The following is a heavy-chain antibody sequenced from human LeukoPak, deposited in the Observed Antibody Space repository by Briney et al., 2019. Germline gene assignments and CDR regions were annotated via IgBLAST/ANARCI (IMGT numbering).Heavy chain of an antibody. Sequence: SETLSLTCAVYGGSFSGYYWSWIRQPPGKGREWIGEINHSGSTNYNPSFRSRVTISVDTSENQFSLELSLVTAADTAVYYCARHGGVHFDHWGQGTLVTVFS. CDR2: INHSGST. V-gene: IGHV4-34*01. CDR3: ARHGGVHFDH. D-gene: IGHD3-10*01. CDR1: GGSFSGYY. J-gene: IGHJ4*02.